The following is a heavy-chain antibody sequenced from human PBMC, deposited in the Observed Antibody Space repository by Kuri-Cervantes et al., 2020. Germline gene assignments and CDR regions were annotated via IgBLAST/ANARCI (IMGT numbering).Heavy chain of an antibody. CDR1: GYTFTSYA. CDR2: INAGNGNT. J-gene: IGHJ6*03. D-gene: IGHD6-6*01. CDR3: AREGAGISSSSSMDV. V-gene: IGHV1-3*01. Sequence: ASVKVSCKAPGYTFTSYAMHWVRQAPGQRLEWMGWINAGNGNTKYSQKFQGRVTITRDTSASTAYMELSSLRSEDTAVYYCAREGAGISSSSSMDVWGKGTTVTVSS.